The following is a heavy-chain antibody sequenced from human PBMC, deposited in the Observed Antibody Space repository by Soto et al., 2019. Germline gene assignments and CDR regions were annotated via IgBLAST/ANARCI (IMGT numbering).Heavy chain of an antibody. CDR1: GFSLTTTGVG. CDR3: THSWGSRSLYYGMDV. CDR2: IYWNDEK. D-gene: IGHD3-3*01. Sequence: SGPTLVNPTQTLTLTCTFSGFSLTTTGVGVGWIRQPPGKALEWLALIYWNDEKRYRPYLRSRLTITKDTSKNQVVPTMTNMDPVDTGTYYCTHSWGSRSLYYGMDVWGQGTTVTVSS. J-gene: IGHJ6*02. V-gene: IGHV2-5*01.